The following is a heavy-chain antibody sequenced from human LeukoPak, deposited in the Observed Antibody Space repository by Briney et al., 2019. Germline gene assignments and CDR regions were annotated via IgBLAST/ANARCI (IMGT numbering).Heavy chain of an antibody. J-gene: IGHJ4*02. Sequence: PGGSLRLSCAASGFTFSSYAMSWVRQAPGKGLQWVSVISGSGGTTSYADSVKGRFTISRDNSKNTLYLQMNSLRAEDTAVYYCAKRGSGWYEFDYWGQGTLVTVSS. D-gene: IGHD6-19*01. CDR3: AKRGSGWYEFDY. V-gene: IGHV3-23*01. CDR2: ISGSGGTT. CDR1: GFTFSSYA.